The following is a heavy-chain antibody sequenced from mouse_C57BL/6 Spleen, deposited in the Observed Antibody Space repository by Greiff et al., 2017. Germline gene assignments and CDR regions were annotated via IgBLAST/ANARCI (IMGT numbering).Heavy chain of an antibody. CDR1: GYSITSGYY. Sequence: VQLQQSGPGLVKPSQSLSLTCSVTGYSITSGYYWNWIRQFPGNKLEWMGYISYDGSNNYNPSLKNRISITRYTSKNQFFLKLNSVTTEDTATYYCARDYDYDDWYFDVWGTGTTVTVSS. V-gene: IGHV3-6*01. CDR2: ISYDGSN. D-gene: IGHD2-4*01. J-gene: IGHJ1*03. CDR3: ARDYDYDDWYFDV.